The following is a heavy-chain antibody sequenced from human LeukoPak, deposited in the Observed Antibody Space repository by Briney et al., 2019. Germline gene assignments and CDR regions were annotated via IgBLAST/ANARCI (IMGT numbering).Heavy chain of an antibody. CDR3: AKRVDCSSTSCRFFDY. J-gene: IGHJ4*02. CDR1: GFTFSSYG. CDR2: IRYDGSNK. Sequence: GGSLRLSCAASGFTFSSYGMHWVRQAPGKGLEWVAFIRYDGSNKYYADSVKGRFTISRDNSKNTLYLQMNSLRAEDTAVYYCAKRVDCSSTSCRFFDYWGQGTLVTVSS. V-gene: IGHV3-30*02. D-gene: IGHD2-2*01.